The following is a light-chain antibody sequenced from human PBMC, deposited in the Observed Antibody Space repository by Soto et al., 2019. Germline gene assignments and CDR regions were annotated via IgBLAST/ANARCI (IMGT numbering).Light chain of an antibody. CDR3: GTWDNSLSAYV. Sequence: QSVLTQPPSVSAAPGQKVTISCSGIGSNIGNNFVSWYQHFPGTAPKLLIYDNSKRPSGIPDRFSGSKSGTSATLGITGLQTGDEADYYCGTWDNSLSAYVFGAGTKVTVL. CDR2: DNS. J-gene: IGLJ1*01. CDR1: GSNIGNNF. V-gene: IGLV1-51*01.